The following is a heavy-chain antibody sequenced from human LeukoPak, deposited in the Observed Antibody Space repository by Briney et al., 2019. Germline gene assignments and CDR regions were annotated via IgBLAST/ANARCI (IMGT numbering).Heavy chain of an antibody. V-gene: IGHV7-4-1*02. CDR3: ARAVGYCSSGTCYLVY. Sequence: EASVKVSFTVSGYTLTELSMHWVRQAPGQGLEWMGWINTDTGNPTYAQGFTGRFVFSLDTSVSTAYLQISSLKAEDTAVYYCARAVGYCSSGTCYLVYWGQGTLVTVSS. CDR2: INTDTGNP. D-gene: IGHD2-15*01. J-gene: IGHJ4*02. CDR1: GYTLTELS.